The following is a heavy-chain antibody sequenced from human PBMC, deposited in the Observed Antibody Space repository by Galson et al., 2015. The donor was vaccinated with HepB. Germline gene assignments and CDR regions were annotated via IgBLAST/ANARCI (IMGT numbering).Heavy chain of an antibody. CDR2: TYYRSKWYN. CDR3: ARGHQLLPGAFDI. J-gene: IGHJ3*02. V-gene: IGHV6-1*01. D-gene: IGHD2-2*01. Sequence: CAISGDSVSSNSAAWNWIRQSPSRGLEWLGRTYYRSKWYNDYAVSVKSRITINPDTSKNRFSLQLNSVTPGDTAVYYCARGHQLLPGAFDIWGQGTMVTVSS. CDR1: GDSVSSNSAA.